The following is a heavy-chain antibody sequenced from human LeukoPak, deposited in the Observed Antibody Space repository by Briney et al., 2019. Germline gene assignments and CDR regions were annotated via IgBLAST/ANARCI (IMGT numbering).Heavy chain of an antibody. V-gene: IGHV3-53*01. J-gene: IGHJ4*02. CDR2: IYSGGST. CDR1: GFTVSSNY. D-gene: IGHD2-2*01. CDR3: ARVNIVVVPAAMRAYYFDY. Sequence: GGSLRLSCAASGFTVSSNYMSWVRQAPGKGLEWVSVIYSGGSTYYADSVKGRFTISRDNSKNALYPQMNGLRAEDTAVYYCARVNIVVVPAAMRAYYFDYWGQGTLVTVSS.